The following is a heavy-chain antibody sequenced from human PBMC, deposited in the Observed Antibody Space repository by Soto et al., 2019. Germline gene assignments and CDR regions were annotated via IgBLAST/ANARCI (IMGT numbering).Heavy chain of an antibody. Sequence: QVQLQESGPGLVKPSQTLSLTCTVSGGSISSGGYYWSWIRQHPGKGLEWIGYIYYSGSTYYNPSIKSRVTISVDTSKNQFSLKLSSVTAADTAVYYCARGPLRFSRVGLDYWGQGTLVTVSS. CDR3: ARGPLRFSRVGLDY. J-gene: IGHJ4*02. CDR2: IYYSGST. CDR1: GGSISSGGYY. D-gene: IGHD3-16*01. V-gene: IGHV4-31*03.